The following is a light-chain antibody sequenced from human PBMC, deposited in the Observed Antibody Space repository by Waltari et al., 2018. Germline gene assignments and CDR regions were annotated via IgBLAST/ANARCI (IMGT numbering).Light chain of an antibody. CDR3: QHYVRLPAT. Sequence: EIVLTQSPGTLSLSPGETATLSCRASQSVGRTLAWYQQKPGQAPRLLMYGASNRATGTPDRFSGSGSGTDFSLTISRLEPEDFAVYYCQHYVRLPATFGQGTKVEIK. CDR1: QSVGRT. J-gene: IGKJ1*01. V-gene: IGKV3-20*01. CDR2: GAS.